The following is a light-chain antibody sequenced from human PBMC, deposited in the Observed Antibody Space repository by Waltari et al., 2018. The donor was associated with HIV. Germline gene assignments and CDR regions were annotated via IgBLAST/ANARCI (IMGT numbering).Light chain of an antibody. V-gene: IGKV2-28*01. Sequence: DIVMTPSPLSLPVTPGEPASISCRSSPSLLHSIGYNNFDWYLQKPGQSPQLLIYLGSNRASGVPDRCSGSGSGTDFTLKISRGEAEDVGVYYCMQALQAPSTFGGGTKVEMK. J-gene: IGKJ4*01. CDR1: PSLLHSIGYNN. CDR3: MQALQAPST. CDR2: LGS.